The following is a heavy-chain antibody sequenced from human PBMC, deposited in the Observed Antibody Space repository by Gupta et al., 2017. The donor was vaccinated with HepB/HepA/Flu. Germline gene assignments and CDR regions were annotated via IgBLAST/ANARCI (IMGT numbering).Heavy chain of an antibody. CDR1: GYTFTIYA. CDR3: ARDVSSSSFDY. Sequence: QVQLVQSGAEVKKPGDSVKVSCQASGYTFTIYAMHWVRQAPGQRLEWMGWINAGNGNTKYSQKFQGRVTITRDTSASTAYMELSSLRSEDTAVYYCARDVSSSSFDYWGQGTLVTVSS. J-gene: IGHJ4*02. CDR2: INAGNGNT. V-gene: IGHV1-3*01. D-gene: IGHD6-6*01.